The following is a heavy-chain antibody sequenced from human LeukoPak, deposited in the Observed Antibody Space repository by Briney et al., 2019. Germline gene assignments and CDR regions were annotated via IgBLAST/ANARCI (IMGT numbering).Heavy chain of an antibody. CDR1: GFTFSNYG. D-gene: IGHD6-13*01. V-gene: IGHV3-23*01. J-gene: IGHJ4*02. Sequence: GGSLRLSCAASGFTFSNYGMHWVRQAPGRGLEWVSSITAIDGRTYYADSVRGRFTISRDNSKNTVYLQLNSLRAGDTAIYYCTKDRRGPAAGTWYFDSWGQGTLVTVSS. CDR2: ITAIDGRT. CDR3: TKDRRGPAAGTWYFDS.